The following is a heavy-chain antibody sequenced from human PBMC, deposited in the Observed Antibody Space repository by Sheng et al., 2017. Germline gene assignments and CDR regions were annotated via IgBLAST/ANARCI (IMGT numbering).Heavy chain of an antibody. Sequence: QVQLQELGPGLMKPSETLSLTCTVSGGSIISYYWSWIRQPPGKGLEWIGFIYYRGSTNYNPSLKSRVTISLDTSKNQFSLKLTSVTAADTAVYYCARDRDGDTFDYWGQGTLVTVSS. CDR3: ARDRDGDTFDY. V-gene: IGHV4-59*01. J-gene: IGHJ4*02. CDR1: GGSIISYY. CDR2: IYYRGST.